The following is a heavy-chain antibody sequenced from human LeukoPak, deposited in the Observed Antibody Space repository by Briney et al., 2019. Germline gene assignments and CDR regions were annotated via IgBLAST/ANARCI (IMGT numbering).Heavy chain of an antibody. V-gene: IGHV3-48*01. CDR2: ISSSSSTI. CDR1: GFTFSSYS. J-gene: IGHJ6*02. Sequence: GGSLRLSCAASGFTFSSYSMNWVRQAPGKGLEWLSYISSSSSTIYYADSVKGRFTISRDNAKNSLYLQMNSLRAEDTAVYYRARDGPHRYGMDVWGQGTTVTVSS. CDR3: ARDGPHRYGMDV.